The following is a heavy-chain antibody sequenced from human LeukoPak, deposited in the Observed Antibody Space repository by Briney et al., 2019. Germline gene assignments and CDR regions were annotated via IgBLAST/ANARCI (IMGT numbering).Heavy chain of an antibody. J-gene: IGHJ4*02. CDR1: GGSISSGSYY. CDR3: ARLKEYSYFDY. D-gene: IGHD2/OR15-2a*01. V-gene: IGHV4-61*10. Sequence: SETLSLTCTVSGGSISSGSYYWSWIRQPAGKGLEWIGYFYYSGSTNYNPSLKSRVTISVDTSKNQFSLKLSSVTAADTAVYYCARLKEYSYFDYWGQGNLVTVSS. CDR2: FYYSGST.